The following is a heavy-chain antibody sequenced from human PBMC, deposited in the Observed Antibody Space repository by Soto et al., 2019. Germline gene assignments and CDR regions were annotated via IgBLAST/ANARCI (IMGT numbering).Heavy chain of an antibody. J-gene: IGHJ4*02. V-gene: IGHV4-61*05. CDR1: GGSITTSSYY. D-gene: IGHD3-22*01. CDR3: ARTYDSNGYANEFDS. CDR2: IYDNGIT. Sequence: QLQLQESVPGLVKPSETLSLICSVSGGSITTSSYYWGWIRQPPGKGLEWIGYIYDNGITSQNPSLKSRVTMSADTSQNQFSLKLTSVTGADTAVYYCARTYDSNGYANEFDSWGQGILVTVTS.